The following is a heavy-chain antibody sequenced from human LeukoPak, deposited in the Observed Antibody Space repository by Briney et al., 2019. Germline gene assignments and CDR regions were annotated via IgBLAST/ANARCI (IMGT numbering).Heavy chain of an antibody. CDR3: SRWNSDCDN. J-gene: IGHJ4*02. Sequence: SETLSPTCALSGGPTTGFPSRWSPQPPGKGLEWIGYIYYSGTSETTNYNPSLKSRVTISVHTSKNQFSLGLSSVTAADTAAYYFSRWNSDCDNWGQGTLVTVSS. CDR2: IYYSGTSETT. CDR1: GGPTTGFP. V-gene: IGHV4-59*01. D-gene: IGHD1/OR15-1a*01.